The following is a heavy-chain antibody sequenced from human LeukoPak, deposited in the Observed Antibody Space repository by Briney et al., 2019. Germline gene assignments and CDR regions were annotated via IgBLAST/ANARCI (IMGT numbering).Heavy chain of an antibody. CDR1: GFTFSGSA. Sequence: GGSLRLSCAASGFTFSGSAMSWVRQAPGKGLEWVSIIDTGVNKYYADSVKGRFTMSRENSKNTLYLQMNSLRAEDTAVYYCARDLNYWGQGTLVTVSS. CDR3: ARDLNY. V-gene: IGHV3-23*03. J-gene: IGHJ4*02. CDR2: IDTGVNK.